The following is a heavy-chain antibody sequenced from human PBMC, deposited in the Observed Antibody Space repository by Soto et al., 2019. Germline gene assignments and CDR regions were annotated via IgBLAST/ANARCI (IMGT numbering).Heavy chain of an antibody. CDR2: ITATGDTT. CDR3: AKDPLFYIISWHPNCFVP. Sequence: EWVSGITATGDTTYYADSVKGRFTISRDNAQDTLYLEVNSLRAEDTALYYCAKDPLFYIISWHPNCFVPSCPGLLVTGST. D-gene: IGHD2-15*01. J-gene: IGHJ5*02. V-gene: IGHV3-23*01.